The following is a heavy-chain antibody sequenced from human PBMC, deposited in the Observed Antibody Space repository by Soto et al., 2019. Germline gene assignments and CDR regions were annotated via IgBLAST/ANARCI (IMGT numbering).Heavy chain of an antibody. CDR3: ARHASYYVSSGYLGTY. D-gene: IGHD3-22*01. Sequence: PVESLKISGKCSGYSFTSYLIGWVRQMPGKGLEWMGIIYPGDSDTRYSPSFQGQVTISADKSISTAYLQWSSLKASDSAMYYCARHASYYVSSGYLGTYWGQGTMVNVSS. CDR2: IYPGDSDT. CDR1: GYSFTSYL. V-gene: IGHV5-51*01. J-gene: IGHJ4*02.